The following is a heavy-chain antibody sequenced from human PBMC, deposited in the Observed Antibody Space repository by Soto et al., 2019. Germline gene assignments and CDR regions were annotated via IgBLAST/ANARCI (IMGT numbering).Heavy chain of an antibody. V-gene: IGHV3-11*01. Sequence: QVQLVESGGGLVKPGGSLRLSCVASGFTFSDYYMNWIRQAPGKGLEWVSHISSTGGTVYYADSVEGRFTISRDNAKNSLYLEMNSLRAEDTALYYCARDPFWSGFHCMDVWGQGTTVTVSS. CDR3: ARDPFWSGFHCMDV. J-gene: IGHJ6*02. CDR2: ISSTGGTV. D-gene: IGHD3-3*01. CDR1: GFTFSDYY.